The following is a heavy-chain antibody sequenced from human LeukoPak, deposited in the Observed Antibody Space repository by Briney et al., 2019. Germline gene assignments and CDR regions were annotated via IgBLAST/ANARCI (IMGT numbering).Heavy chain of an antibody. Sequence: KPGGSLRLSCAASGFAFSSYSMNWVRQAPGKGLEWVSSISSSSSYIYYADSVKGRFTISRDNAKNSLYLQMNSLRAEDSAVDYCSICGCGAGVFSYYYHYFLHVWRGGPAVSVSS. V-gene: IGHV3-21*01. D-gene: IGHD2-21*01. CDR1: GFAFSSYS. J-gene: IGHJ6*01. CDR2: ISSSSSYI. CDR3: SICGCGAGVFSYYYHYFLHV.